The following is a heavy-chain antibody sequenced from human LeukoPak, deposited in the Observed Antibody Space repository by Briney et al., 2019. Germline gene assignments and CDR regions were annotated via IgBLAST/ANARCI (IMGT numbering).Heavy chain of an antibody. CDR3: ARDGLYGSGLDY. Sequence: SETLSLTCTVSGGSISSYYWSWIRQPPGKGLEWIGYIYYSGSTNYYPSLKSRVTISVDTSKNQFSLKLSSVTAADTAVYYCARDGLYGSGLDYWGQGTLVTVSS. CDR2: IYYSGST. CDR1: GGSISSYY. V-gene: IGHV4-59*01. D-gene: IGHD3-10*01. J-gene: IGHJ4*02.